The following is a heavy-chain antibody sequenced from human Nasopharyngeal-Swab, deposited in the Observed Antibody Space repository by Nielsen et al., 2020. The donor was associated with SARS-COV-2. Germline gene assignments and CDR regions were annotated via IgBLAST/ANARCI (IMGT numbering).Heavy chain of an antibody. CDR3: TRCGGGCYSGRDY. CDR1: GFTFSDSA. D-gene: IGHD2-15*01. V-gene: IGHV3-73*01. J-gene: IGHJ4*02. CDR2: IRSKGNNYAT. Sequence: GESLKISCAASGFTFSDSAIHWVSQASGEGLEWVARIRSKGNNYATAYSASVKGRLIIFRDDPTNTAYLQMNSLKTEDTAMYYCTRCGGGCYSGRDYWGQGSLVTVSS.